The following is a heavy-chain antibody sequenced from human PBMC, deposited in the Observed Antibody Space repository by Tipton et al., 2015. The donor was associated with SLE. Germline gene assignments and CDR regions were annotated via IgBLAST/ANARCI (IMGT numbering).Heavy chain of an antibody. CDR3: ASRYSSSWYYFDY. V-gene: IGHV4-31*03. CDR2: IYYSGST. CDR1: GGSISSGGYY. Sequence: TLSLTCTVSGGSISSGGYYWSWIRQHPGKGLEWIGYIYYSGSTYYNPSLKSRVTISVDTSKNQFSLKLSSVTAADTAVYYCASRYSSSWYYFDYWGQGPLVTVSS. D-gene: IGHD6-13*01. J-gene: IGHJ4*02.